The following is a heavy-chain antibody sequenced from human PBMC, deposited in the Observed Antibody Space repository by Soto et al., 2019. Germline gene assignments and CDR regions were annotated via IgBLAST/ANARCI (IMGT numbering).Heavy chain of an antibody. CDR1: GYTFTSYY. CDR2: INPSGGST. D-gene: IGHD6-13*01. V-gene: IGHV1-46*01. J-gene: IGHJ6*02. Sequence: XSVKVSCEASGYTFTSYYMHWVRQAPGQGLEWMGIINPSGGSTSYAQKFQGRVTMTRDTSTSTVYMELSSLRSEDTAVYYCARVGSSSWYLGGMDVWGQGTTVTVSS. CDR3: ARVGSSSWYLGGMDV.